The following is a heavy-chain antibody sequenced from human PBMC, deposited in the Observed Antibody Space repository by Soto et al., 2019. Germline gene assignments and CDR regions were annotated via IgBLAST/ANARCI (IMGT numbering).Heavy chain of an antibody. CDR3: ARGGKYRLQETYYFEY. Sequence: PSDTLSITFYVSCGSISTSGYYWVFIRHPPWKGLEWIGSIYYTGNTYYYPSLESRVTVSVDTSRNQFSLRLSSVTAADTAVYYCARGGKYRLQETYYFEYWGPGTLVTVSS. CDR1: CGSISTSGYY. J-gene: IGHJ4*02. V-gene: IGHV4-39*01. CDR2: IYYTGNT. D-gene: IGHD4-4*01.